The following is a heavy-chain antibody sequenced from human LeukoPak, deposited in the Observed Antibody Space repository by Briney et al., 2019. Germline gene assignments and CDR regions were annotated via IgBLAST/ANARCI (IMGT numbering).Heavy chain of an antibody. CDR3: TTPGRGNWYFDL. Sequence: VKVSCKASGYTFTDYYMHWVQQAPGKGLEWMGRVDPEDGETIYAEKFQGRVTITADTSTDTAYMDLSSLRSEDTAVYYCTTPGRGNWYFDLWGRGTLVTVSS. CDR1: GYTFTDYY. CDR2: VDPEDGET. D-gene: IGHD1-26*01. V-gene: IGHV1-69-2*01. J-gene: IGHJ2*01.